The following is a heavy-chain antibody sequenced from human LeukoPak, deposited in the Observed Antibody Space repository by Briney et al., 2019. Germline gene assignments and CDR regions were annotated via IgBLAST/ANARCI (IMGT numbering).Heavy chain of an antibody. CDR1: GFTFGDTW. D-gene: IGHD3-10*01. CDR3: AREVRGSAFDP. J-gene: IGHJ5*02. Sequence: GGSLRLSCAASGFTFGDTWMNWVRQAPGQGLEWVANIKQDGSETFYVASVKGRFTISRDNSKNTLYLQMNSLRAEDTAVYYCAREVRGSAFDPWGQGTLVTVSS. V-gene: IGHV3-7*01. CDR2: IKQDGSET.